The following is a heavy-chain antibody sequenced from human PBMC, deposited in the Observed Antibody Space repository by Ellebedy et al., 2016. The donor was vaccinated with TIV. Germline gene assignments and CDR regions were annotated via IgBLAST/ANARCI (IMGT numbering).Heavy chain of an antibody. V-gene: IGHV1-18*01. CDR3: ARVGTGQLVGNYYYYMDV. J-gene: IGHJ6*03. Sequence: ASVKVSXKASSYTFTSYGISWVRQAPGQGLEWMGWISAYNGNTNYAQKLQGRVTMTTDTSTSTAYMELRSLRSDDTAVYYCARVGTGQLVGNYYYYMDVWGKGTTVTVSS. D-gene: IGHD6-6*01. CDR1: SYTFTSYG. CDR2: ISAYNGNT.